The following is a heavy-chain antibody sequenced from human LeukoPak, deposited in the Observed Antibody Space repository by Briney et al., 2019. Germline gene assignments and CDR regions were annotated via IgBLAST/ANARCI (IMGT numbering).Heavy chain of an antibody. V-gene: IGHV4-39*01. CDR3: ARKTESDSSGFPSLFDS. CDR2: SYYSGST. D-gene: IGHD3-22*01. CDR1: GGSISSSSYY. Sequence: PSETLSLTCTVSGGSISSSSYYWGWIRQPPGKGLEWIGSSYYSGSTYYNPSLKSRVTISVDTSKNQFSLKLTSVTAADTAVYYCARKTESDSSGFPSLFDSWGQGTLVTVSS. J-gene: IGHJ4*02.